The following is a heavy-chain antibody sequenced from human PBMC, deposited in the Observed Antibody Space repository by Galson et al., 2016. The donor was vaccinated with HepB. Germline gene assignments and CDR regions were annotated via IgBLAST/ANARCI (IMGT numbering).Heavy chain of an antibody. CDR3: AKDSGAYYYDSSGYRRNAFDI. CDR2: ISWNSGSI. J-gene: IGHJ3*02. Sequence: SLRLSCAASGFSLAEYAIHWVRQAPGKGLEWVSGISWNSGSIGYADSVKGRFTISRDNAKNSLYLQMNSLRAGDTALYYCAKDSGAYYYDSSGYRRNAFDIWGQGTMVTVSS. V-gene: IGHV3-9*01. D-gene: IGHD3-22*01. CDR1: GFSLAEYA.